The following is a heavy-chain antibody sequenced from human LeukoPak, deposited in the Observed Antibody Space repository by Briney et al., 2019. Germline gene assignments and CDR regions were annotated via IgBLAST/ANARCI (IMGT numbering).Heavy chain of an antibody. Sequence: KPSETLSLTCTVSGGSISSYYWSWIRQPAGKGLEWIGRIYTSGGTNYNPSLKSRVTMSVDTSKNQFSLKLSSVTAADTAVYYCARFVSGYDLFPDAFDIWGQGTMVTVSS. CDR2: IYTSGGT. CDR1: GGSISSYY. CDR3: ARFVSGYDLFPDAFDI. V-gene: IGHV4-4*07. J-gene: IGHJ3*02. D-gene: IGHD5-12*01.